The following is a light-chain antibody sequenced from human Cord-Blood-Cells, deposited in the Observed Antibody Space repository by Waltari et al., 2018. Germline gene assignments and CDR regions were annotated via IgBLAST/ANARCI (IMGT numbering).Light chain of an antibody. V-gene: IGLV1-47*01. CDR2: RNN. CDR3: AAWDDSLSGPV. J-gene: IGLJ3*02. CDR1: SSNIGSNY. Sequence: QSVLTQPPSASGTPGQRVTISCSGSSSNIGSNYVYWYQQLPGTPPKRLIDRNNQRPAGVPARFSGSKSGTAASLAISGLRSEDEADYYCAAWDDSLSGPVFGGGTKLTVL.